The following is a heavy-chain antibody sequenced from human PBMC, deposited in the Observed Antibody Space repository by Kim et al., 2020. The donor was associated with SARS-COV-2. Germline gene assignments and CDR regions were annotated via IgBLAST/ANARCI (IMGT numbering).Heavy chain of an antibody. CDR1: GVSISSYY. D-gene: IGHD1-26*01. Sequence: SETLSLTCTVSGVSISSYYWCWIRQPAGKGPEWVGRVYTSGSPTYKPSLMGRVTMSIDTSKNQFSLKLTSVTAADTAVYYCAGGREHTPYFDYWGQGALVTVSS. CDR2: VYTSGSP. J-gene: IGHJ4*02. V-gene: IGHV4-4*07. CDR3: AGGREHTPYFDY.